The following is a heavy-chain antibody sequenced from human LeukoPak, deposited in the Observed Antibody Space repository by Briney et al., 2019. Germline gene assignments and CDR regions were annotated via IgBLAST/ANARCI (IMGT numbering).Heavy chain of an antibody. J-gene: IGHJ4*02. Sequence: GGSLRLSCAATGFTFGSYWMHWVRQAPGKGLVWVSRINTDGGSTTYADSVKGRFTISRDNSKNTLYLQMNSLRAEDTAVYYCARSRYQYCSSTSCPFDYWGQGTLVTVSS. CDR2: INTDGGST. CDR1: GFTFGSYW. CDR3: ARSRYQYCSSTSCPFDY. V-gene: IGHV3-74*01. D-gene: IGHD2-2*01.